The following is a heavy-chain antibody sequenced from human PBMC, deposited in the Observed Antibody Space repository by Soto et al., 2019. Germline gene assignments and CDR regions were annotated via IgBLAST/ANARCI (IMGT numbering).Heavy chain of an antibody. J-gene: IGHJ3*02. CDR3: ARISYSGNAFDAFDI. CDR1: GYSFTSYW. D-gene: IGHD5-12*01. V-gene: IGHV5-10-1*01. CDR2: IDPSDSYT. Sequence: GESLKISCKGSGYSFTSYWITWVRQMPGKGLEWMGRIDPSDSYTNYSPSFQGHVTISADKSISTASLQWSSLRASDTAMYYCARISYSGNAFDAFDIWGQGTMVTVSS.